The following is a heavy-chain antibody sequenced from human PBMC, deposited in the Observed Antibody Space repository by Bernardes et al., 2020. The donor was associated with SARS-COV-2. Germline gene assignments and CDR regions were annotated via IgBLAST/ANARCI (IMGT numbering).Heavy chain of an antibody. D-gene: IGHD3-22*01. J-gene: IGHJ3*02. CDR1: GFTFSSYS. CDR3: ASLTRATSMIVVIDAFDI. CDR2: ISSSSSYI. Sequence: GGSLRLSCAASGFTFSSYSMNWVRQAPGKGLEWVSSISSSSSYIYYADSVKGRFTISRDNAKNSLYLQMNSLRAEDTAVYYCASLTRATSMIVVIDAFDIWGQGTMVTVSS. V-gene: IGHV3-21*01.